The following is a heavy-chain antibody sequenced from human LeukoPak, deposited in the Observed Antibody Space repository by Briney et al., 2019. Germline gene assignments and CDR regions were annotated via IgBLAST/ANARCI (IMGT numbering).Heavy chain of an antibody. V-gene: IGHV4-34*01. Sequence: SETLSLTCTVSGGSISGYYWNWIRQPPGKGLEWIGEINHSGSTNYNPSLKSRVTISLDPSKNHFPLTLSCVTAADTAVYYCTRLRRYYGSGSYQIIAYRYYYMDVWGKGTTVTISS. CDR2: INHSGST. CDR3: TRLRRYYGSGSYQIIAYRYYYMDV. J-gene: IGHJ6*03. D-gene: IGHD3-10*01. CDR1: GGSISGYY.